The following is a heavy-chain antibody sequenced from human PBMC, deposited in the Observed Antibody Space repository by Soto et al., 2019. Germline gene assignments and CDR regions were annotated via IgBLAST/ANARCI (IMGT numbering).Heavy chain of an antibody. CDR3: ARLVYDTRLNYMYFDF. Sequence: SETLSLTCAVSGVSISSCNWWTCFRQTPQRGLEYIGEIFHDGTANYYPSFERRVAISVDTSKNQFSLKLTSVTAADTAIYFCARLVYDTRLNYMYFDFWGQGALVTVSS. J-gene: IGHJ4*02. CDR1: GVSISSCNW. CDR2: IFHDGTA. V-gene: IGHV4-4*02. D-gene: IGHD3-10*01.